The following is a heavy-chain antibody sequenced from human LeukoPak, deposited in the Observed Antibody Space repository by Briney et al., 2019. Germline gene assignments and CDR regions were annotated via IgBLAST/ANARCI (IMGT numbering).Heavy chain of an antibody. Sequence: GGSLRLSCAASGFTFSSYGMHWVRQAPGKGLEWVSDIYSGGTTYYANSVKGRFTISRDSSKNTMYLQMNSLRVEDTAMYYCGRDVGPWGQGTLVTVSS. CDR3: GRDVGP. V-gene: IGHV3-NL1*01. CDR2: IYSGGTT. J-gene: IGHJ5*02. CDR1: GFTFSSYG.